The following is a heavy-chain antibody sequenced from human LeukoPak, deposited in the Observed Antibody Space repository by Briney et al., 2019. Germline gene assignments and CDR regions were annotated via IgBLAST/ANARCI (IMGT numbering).Heavy chain of an antibody. CDR2: TRNKANSYTT. Sequence: GGSLRLSCAASGFTFSDHYMDWVRQAPGKGLEWVGRTRNKANSYTTEYAASVKGGFTISRDDSKNSLYLQMNSLKTEDTAVYYCARDRGGSYYDYWGQGTLVTVSS. V-gene: IGHV3-72*01. CDR3: ARDRGGSYYDY. D-gene: IGHD1-26*01. J-gene: IGHJ4*02. CDR1: GFTFSDHY.